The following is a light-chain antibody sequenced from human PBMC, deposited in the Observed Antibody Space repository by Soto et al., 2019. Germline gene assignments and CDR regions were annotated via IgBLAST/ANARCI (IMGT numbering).Light chain of an antibody. Sequence: QSVLTQPASVSGSPGQSITISCTGTSSDGGGYNYVSWYQQRPGKAPKLMIYDVSNRPSGVSNRFSGSKSGNTASLTISGLQAEDEADYYCSSYTSSSTLVYVFGTGTKVTV. CDR3: SSYTSSSTLVYV. J-gene: IGLJ1*01. V-gene: IGLV2-14*01. CDR2: DVS. CDR1: SSDGGGYNY.